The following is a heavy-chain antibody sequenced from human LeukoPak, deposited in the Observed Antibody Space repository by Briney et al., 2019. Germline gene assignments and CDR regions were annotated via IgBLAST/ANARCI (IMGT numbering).Heavy chain of an antibody. CDR1: GYTFTNYD. D-gene: IGHD3-22*01. CDR2: ISVHNGDT. V-gene: IGHV1-18*01. Sequence: GASVKVSCKASGYTFTNYDISWVRQAPGRGLKWMGWISVHNGDTNYAQNLQGRVTVTTDTSTSTAYMELRSLRSDDTAVYYCARETSIGAFDIWGQGTMVIVSS. CDR3: ARETSIGAFDI. J-gene: IGHJ3*02.